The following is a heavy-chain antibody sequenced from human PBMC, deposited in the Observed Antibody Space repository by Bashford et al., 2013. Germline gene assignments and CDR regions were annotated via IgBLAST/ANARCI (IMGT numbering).Heavy chain of an antibody. Sequence: VASVKVSCEASGYTFINFGIHWLRQAPGQRLEWMGRIDPGSGNTRYSQKFQGRVTITRDTSASTAAMEVNSLRSEDTAVYYCARRMVVPGNFDALDIWGQGTMVTVSS. CDR1: GYTFINFG. J-gene: IGHJ3*02. CDR2: IDPGSGNT. D-gene: IGHD6-19*01. CDR3: ARRMVVPGNFDALDI. V-gene: IGHV1-3*01.